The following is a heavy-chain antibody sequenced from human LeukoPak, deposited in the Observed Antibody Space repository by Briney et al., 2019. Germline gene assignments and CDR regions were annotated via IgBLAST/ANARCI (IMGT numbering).Heavy chain of an antibody. V-gene: IGHV3-30-3*01. J-gene: IGHJ4*02. CDR3: ARGTVPQFIY. Sequence: GMSLRLSCAASGFTFSSYAMHWVRQAPGKGLEWVAVISYDGSNKYYADSVKGRFTISRDNSKNTLYLQMNSLRAEDTAVYYCARGTVPQFIYWGQGTLVTVSS. D-gene: IGHD1-14*01. CDR2: ISYDGSNK. CDR1: GFTFSSYA.